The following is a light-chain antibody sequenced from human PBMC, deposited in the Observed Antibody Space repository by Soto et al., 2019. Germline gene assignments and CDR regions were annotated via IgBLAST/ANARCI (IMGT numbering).Light chain of an antibody. CDR3: QQYNSYPIT. J-gene: IGKJ5*01. CDR2: DAS. Sequence: DIQMTQSPSSVSASVGDRVTITCRASQGIGTWLAWYQQKPGRAPKLLIYDASNLQSGVPSRFSGSGSGTEFTLTISSLQPDDFATYYCQQYNSYPITFGQGTRLEIK. CDR1: QGIGTW. V-gene: IGKV1D-16*01.